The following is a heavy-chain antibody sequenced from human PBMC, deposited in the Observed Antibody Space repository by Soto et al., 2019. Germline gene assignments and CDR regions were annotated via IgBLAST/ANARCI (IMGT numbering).Heavy chain of an antibody. CDR3: AREEEQQLVRGVWFDP. CDR1: GYTFTSYG. Sequence: QVQLVQSGAEVKKPGASVKVSCKASGYTFTSYGISWVRQAPGQGLEWMGWISAYNGNTNYAQKLQCRVTMTTDTSTSTAYMELRSLRSDDTAVYYCAREEEQQLVRGVWFDPWGQGTLVTVSS. J-gene: IGHJ5*02. CDR2: ISAYNGNT. V-gene: IGHV1-18*01. D-gene: IGHD6-13*01.